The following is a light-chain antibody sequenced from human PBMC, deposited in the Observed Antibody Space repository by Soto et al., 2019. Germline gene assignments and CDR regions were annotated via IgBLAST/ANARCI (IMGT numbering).Light chain of an antibody. CDR2: GAS. Sequence: EVVMTHSPDTLSVSPGETATLSCRASQSVSSNLAWYQQKLGQAPRLLIYGASTRATGISARFSGSGSGTEFTLTITSLQSEDFAIYYCQQYNNWPRTFGQGTKVDIK. CDR3: QQYNNWPRT. J-gene: IGKJ1*01. V-gene: IGKV3-15*01. CDR1: QSVSSN.